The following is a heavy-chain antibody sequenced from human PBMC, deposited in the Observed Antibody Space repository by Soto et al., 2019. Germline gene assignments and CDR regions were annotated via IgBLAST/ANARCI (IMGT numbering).Heavy chain of an antibody. D-gene: IGHD6-19*01. CDR1: GYTFSNYA. V-gene: IGHV1-3*01. J-gene: IGHJ5*02. CDR2: INAGNDNT. CDR3: SYSSGPNWFDP. Sequence: ASVKVSCKASGYTFSNYAIHWVRQAPGQSLEWMGWINAGNDNTKYSQKFQGRITITMDTSASTAYMELSSLTSEDTAVYYCSYSSGPNWFDPWGLGTLVTVSS.